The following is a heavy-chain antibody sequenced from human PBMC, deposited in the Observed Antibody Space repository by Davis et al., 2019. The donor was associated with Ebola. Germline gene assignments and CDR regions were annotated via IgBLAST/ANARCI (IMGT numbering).Heavy chain of an antibody. V-gene: IGHV4-31*03. CDR1: GGSISSGGYY. D-gene: IGHD3-3*01. Sequence: PSETLSLTCTVSGGSISSGGYYWSWIRQHPGKGLEWIGYIYYSGSTYYNPSLKSRVTISVDTSKNQFSLKLSSVTAADTAVYYCASVLRWSGHWAFDIWGQGTMVTVSS. CDR3: ASVLRWSGHWAFDI. CDR2: IYYSGST. J-gene: IGHJ3*02.